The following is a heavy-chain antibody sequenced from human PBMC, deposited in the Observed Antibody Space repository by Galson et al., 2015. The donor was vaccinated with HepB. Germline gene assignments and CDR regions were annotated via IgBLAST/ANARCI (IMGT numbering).Heavy chain of an antibody. CDR3: ARDSNWNYDY. D-gene: IGHD1-1*01. CDR1: GFTFTSYN. Sequence: LRLSCATSGFTFTSYNMHWVRQSPVKGLEWLAIISYDGKTAFYADSVKGRFTISRDNSKNTLSLQMNSLRPQDTAVYYCARDSNWNYDYWGQGTLVTVSS. CDR2: ISYDGKTA. V-gene: IGHV3-30*01. J-gene: IGHJ4*02.